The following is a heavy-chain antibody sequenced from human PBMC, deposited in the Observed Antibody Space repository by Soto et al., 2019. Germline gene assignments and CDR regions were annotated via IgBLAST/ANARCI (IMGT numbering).Heavy chain of an antibody. CDR2: ISANHGNT. CDR1: GGTFSSYI. V-gene: IGHV1-18*01. CDR3: ARAGGYSYGQPHYYYYGMDV. D-gene: IGHD5-18*01. Sequence: GASVKVSCKASGGTFSSYIISWVRQAPGQGLEWMGWISANHGNTNYAQKLQGRVTMTTDTSTSTAYMELRSLRSDDTAVYYCARAGGYSYGQPHYYYYGMDVWGQGTTVTVSS. J-gene: IGHJ6*02.